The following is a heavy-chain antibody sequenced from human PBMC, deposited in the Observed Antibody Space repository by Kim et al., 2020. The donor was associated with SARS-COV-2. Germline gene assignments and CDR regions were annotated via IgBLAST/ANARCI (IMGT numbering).Heavy chain of an antibody. D-gene: IGHD6-19*01. Sequence: YEDSVKGRLTISRENSKNPLYLEMSSLRAEDTAEYYCARDPPPHTSGWNYWGQGTLVTVSS. CDR3: ARDPPPHTSGWNY. J-gene: IGHJ4*02. V-gene: IGHV3-23*01.